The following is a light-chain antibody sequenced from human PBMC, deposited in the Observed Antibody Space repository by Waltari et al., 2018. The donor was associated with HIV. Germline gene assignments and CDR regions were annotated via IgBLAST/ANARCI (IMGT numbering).Light chain of an antibody. CDR2: ASS. CDR1: RDIKSY. V-gene: IGKV1-9*01. J-gene: IGKJ4*01. CDR3: QHLDSYPS. Sequence: TQPPSASGSPGQSVTITCRASRDIKSYLAWYQQRPGKAPNLLLFASSTLHSGVPSRFSGSGSGTEFTLTITSLQPEDFATYFCQHLDSYPSFGAGTRVEIK.